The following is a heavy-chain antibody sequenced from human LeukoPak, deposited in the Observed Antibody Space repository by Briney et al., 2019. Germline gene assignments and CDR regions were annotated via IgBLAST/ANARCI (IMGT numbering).Heavy chain of an antibody. CDR2: INHSGST. D-gene: IGHD1-1*01. CDR3: ARGGERVTAGTIGGGPRRYYYYYMDV. J-gene: IGHJ6*03. V-gene: IGHV4-34*01. CDR1: GGSFSGYY. Sequence: ETLSLTCAVYGGSFSGYYWSWIRQPPGKGLEWIGEINHSGSTNYNPSLKSRVTISVDTSKNQFSLKLSSVTAADTAVYYCARGGERVTAGTIGGGPRRYYYYYMDVWGKGTTVTVSS.